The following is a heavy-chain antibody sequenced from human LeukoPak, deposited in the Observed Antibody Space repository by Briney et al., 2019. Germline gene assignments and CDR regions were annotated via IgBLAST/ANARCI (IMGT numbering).Heavy chain of an antibody. D-gene: IGHD6-13*01. CDR2: IYYSGST. Sequence: SETLSLTCTVSGAPIRNYFWSWIRQSPGKGLEWIGYIYYSGSTNYNPSLESRVAMSVDTSKNQFSLRLSSVTAADTAIYYCARRYSSSWYVGFFDPWGQGTLVTVSS. J-gene: IGHJ5*02. CDR1: GAPIRNYF. CDR3: ARRYSSSWYVGFFDP. V-gene: IGHV4-59*08.